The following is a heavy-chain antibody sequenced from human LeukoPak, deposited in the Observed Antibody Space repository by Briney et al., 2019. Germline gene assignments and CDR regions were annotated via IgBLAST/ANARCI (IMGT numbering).Heavy chain of an antibody. V-gene: IGHV4-59*01. CDR1: GGSISSYY. CDR3: ARSGYSSGWYTRWLQLTYYFDY. J-gene: IGHJ4*02. CDR2: IYYSGST. Sequence: NPSETLSLTCTVSGGSISSYYWSWIRQPPGKGLEWIGYIYYSGSTNYNPSLKSRVTISVDTSKNQFSLKLSSVIAADTAVYYCARSGYSSGWYTRWLQLTYYFDYWGQGTLVTVSS. D-gene: IGHD6-19*01.